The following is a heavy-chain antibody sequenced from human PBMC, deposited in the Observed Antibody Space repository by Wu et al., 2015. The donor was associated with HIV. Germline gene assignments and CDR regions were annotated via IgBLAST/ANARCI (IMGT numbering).Heavy chain of an antibody. Sequence: QVQLVQSGAEVKKPGSSVKVSCKASGGTFSSYAISWVRQAPGQGLEWMGGIIPIFGTANYAQKFQGRVTITTDESTSTAYMELSSLRSEDTAVYYCARVLPFIPGKQWLRPREFYGMDVWGQGDHGSPSP. CDR1: GGTFSSYA. CDR3: ARVLPFIPGKQWLRPREFYGMDV. V-gene: IGHV1-69*05. CDR2: IIPIFGTA. J-gene: IGHJ6*02. D-gene: IGHD5-12*01.